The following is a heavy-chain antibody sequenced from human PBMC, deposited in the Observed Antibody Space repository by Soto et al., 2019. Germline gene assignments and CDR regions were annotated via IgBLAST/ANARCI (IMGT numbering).Heavy chain of an antibody. CDR1: GFTFSNYW. Sequence: EVQLVESGGGLVQPGGSLRLSCVASGFTFSNYWMYWVRQAPGEGLVWVSRINNDGSVSSYADSVKGRLTISRDNVKNTLYRQMDSLRAEDTAVYYCARGDCVAGTCYSLAGSIYYYMDVWGKGTTVTVFS. D-gene: IGHD2-15*01. J-gene: IGHJ6*03. CDR3: ARGDCVAGTCYSLAGSIYYYMDV. CDR2: INNDGSVS. V-gene: IGHV3-74*01.